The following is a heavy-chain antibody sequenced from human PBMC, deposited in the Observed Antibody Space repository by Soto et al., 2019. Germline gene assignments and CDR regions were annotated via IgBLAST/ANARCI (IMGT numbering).Heavy chain of an antibody. CDR2: IYWDDDR. Sequence: QITLKESGPTLVKPTQTLTLTCTFSGFSLSTYGEGVAWIRQPPGKDLEWLALIYWDDDRRYSPSLRNRLTVAKYTSKNQVVVTMTNVDPMDTGTYFCGHSGLTSRGDSWGQGIAVTVAS. CDR1: GFSLSTYGEG. J-gene: IGHJ4*02. D-gene: IGHD2-2*01. V-gene: IGHV2-5*02. CDR3: GHSGLTSRGDS.